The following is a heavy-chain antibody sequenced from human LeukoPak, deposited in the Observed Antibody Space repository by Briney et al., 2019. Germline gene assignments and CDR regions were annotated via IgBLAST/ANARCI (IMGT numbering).Heavy chain of an antibody. CDR1: GFTFSDSW. CDR3: ARDLGLRGST. Sequence: GGSLRLSCEVSGFTFSDSWMHWVRQTPGKGLVWVSRMYGDMSEISHADSVKGRFTISRDNAKNTVYLQMNSLRGEDTAVYYCARDLGLRGSTWGQGTLVTVSS. J-gene: IGHJ5*02. CDR2: MYGDMSEI. D-gene: IGHD4-23*01. V-gene: IGHV3-74*01.